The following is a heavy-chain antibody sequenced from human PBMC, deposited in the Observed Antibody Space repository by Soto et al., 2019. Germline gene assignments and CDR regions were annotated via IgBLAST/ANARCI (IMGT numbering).Heavy chain of an antibody. CDR3: AGGARVAGAATPPSH. Sequence: SETLSLTCTVFGVSMRNYYWSWIRQPPGQGLDWIGYIYYSGSINYKPSLQSRVSISVDTSKNQFSLRLTSVTTTDTAVYYCAGGARVAGAATPPSHWGQGTLVTVSS. J-gene: IGHJ1*01. CDR2: IYYSGSI. V-gene: IGHV4-59*01. CDR1: GVSMRNYY. D-gene: IGHD2-2*02.